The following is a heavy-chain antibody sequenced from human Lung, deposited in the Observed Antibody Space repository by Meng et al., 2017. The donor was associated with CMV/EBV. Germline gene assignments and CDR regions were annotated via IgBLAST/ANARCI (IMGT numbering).Heavy chain of an antibody. CDR3: ARDATIFGVVDPYYYGMDV. D-gene: IGHD3-3*01. J-gene: IGHJ6*02. Sequence: LXCTVSGGSISSSSYYWGWIRQPPGKGLEWIGSIYYSGSTYYNPSLKSRVTIAVDTSKNPFSLKLSSVTAADTAVYYCARDATIFGVVDPYYYGMDVWGQGXTVTVSS. CDR1: GGSISSSSYY. CDR2: IYYSGST. V-gene: IGHV4-39*02.